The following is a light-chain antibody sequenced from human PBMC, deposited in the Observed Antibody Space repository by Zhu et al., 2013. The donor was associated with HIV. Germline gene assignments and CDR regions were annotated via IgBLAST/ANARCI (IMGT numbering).Light chain of an antibody. CDR1: QSLIHNDGNTY. CDR2: MVS. J-gene: IGKJ4*01. Sequence: DVVMAQSPLSLPVTVGQPASISCKSSQSLIHNDGNTYLSWFQQRPGLSPRRLIYMVSNRDSGVPDRFSGSGSGTDFTLKITGVEAEDLGVYYCMQGEHWPLITFGGGTRVEIK. V-gene: IGKV2-30*02. CDR3: MQGEHWPLIT.